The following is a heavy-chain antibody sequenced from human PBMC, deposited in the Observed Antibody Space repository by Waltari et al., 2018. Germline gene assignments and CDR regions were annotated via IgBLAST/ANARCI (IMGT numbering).Heavy chain of an antibody. CDR2: IYHSGST. Sequence: QVQLQESGPGLVKPSETLSLTCAVSGYSISSGSYWGWIRQPPGKGLEWIGSIYHSGSTYYNPSLKSRVTISVDTSKNQFSLKLSSVTAADTAVYYCARQIAVAGTVWFDPWGQGTLVTVSS. CDR3: ARQIAVAGTVWFDP. V-gene: IGHV4-38-2*01. J-gene: IGHJ5*02. CDR1: GYSISSGSY. D-gene: IGHD6-19*01.